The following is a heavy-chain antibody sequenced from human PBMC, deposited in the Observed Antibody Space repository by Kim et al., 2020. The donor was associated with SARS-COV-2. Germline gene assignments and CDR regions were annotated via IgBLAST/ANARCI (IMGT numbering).Heavy chain of an antibody. J-gene: IGHJ4*02. CDR3: ARGFGGYSYGSIDY. Sequence: GGSLRLSCAASGFTFSSYSMNWVRQAPGKGLEWVSSISSSSSYIYYAASVKGRLTISRDNAKNSLYLQMNSLRAEDTAVYYCARGFGGYSYGSIDYWGQGTLVTVSS. CDR2: ISSSSSYI. D-gene: IGHD5-18*01. CDR1: GFTFSSYS. V-gene: IGHV3-21*01.